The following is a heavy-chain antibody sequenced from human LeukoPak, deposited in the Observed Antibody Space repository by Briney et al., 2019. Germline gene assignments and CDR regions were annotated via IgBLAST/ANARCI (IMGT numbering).Heavy chain of an antibody. V-gene: IGHV1-69*04. CDR2: IIPILGIA. J-gene: IGHJ3*02. CDR1: GGTFSSYA. Sequence: ASVKVSCKASGGTFSSYAISWVRQAPGQGLEWMGRIIPILGIANYAQKFQGRVTLTADKSTSTAYMELSSLRSEDTAVYYCARGAVLLWFGGHAFDIWAKGQWSPPLQ. D-gene: IGHD3-10*01. CDR3: ARGAVLLWFGGHAFDI.